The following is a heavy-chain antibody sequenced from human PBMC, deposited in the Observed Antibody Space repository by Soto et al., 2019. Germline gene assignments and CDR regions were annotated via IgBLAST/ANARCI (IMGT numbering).Heavy chain of an antibody. CDR3: ARGYCSGGSCFNYFDY. J-gene: IGHJ4*02. CDR2: IYPGDSDT. V-gene: IGHV5-51*01. CDR1: GYSFTSYW. D-gene: IGHD2-15*01. Sequence: GESLKISCKGSGYSFTSYWIVWVRQMPGKGLEWMGIIYPGDSDTRYSPSFQGQVTISADKSISTAYLQWSSLKASDTAMYYCARGYCSGGSCFNYFDYWGQGTLVTVSS.